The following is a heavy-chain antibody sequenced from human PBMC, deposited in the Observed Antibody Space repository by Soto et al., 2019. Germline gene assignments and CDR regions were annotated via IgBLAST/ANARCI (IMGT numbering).Heavy chain of an antibody. Sequence: QVQLVQSGAEVKKPGSSVKVSCKASGGTFSSYAISWVRQAPGQGLEWRGGIIPILGTANDAQKFQGRVTITADEYKSTCYMEQSRLRSEDTAVYYCARDHSRVTRSWFDHWGQGTLVTVAS. CDR3: ARDHSRVTRSWFDH. CDR1: GGTFSSYA. V-gene: IGHV1-69*12. D-gene: IGHD4-17*01. CDR2: IIPILGTA. J-gene: IGHJ5*02.